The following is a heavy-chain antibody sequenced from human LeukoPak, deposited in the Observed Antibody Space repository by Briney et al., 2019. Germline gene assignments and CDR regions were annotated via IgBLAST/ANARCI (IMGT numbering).Heavy chain of an antibody. V-gene: IGHV1-24*01. J-gene: IGHJ4*02. Sequence: ASVKVSCKVSGHTLTELSIHWVRQAPGRGLEWMGSFDPEDGETIYAQKFQGRVTMTEDTSTDTAYMELSSLRSEDTALYYCATSITMLVVTFDYWGQGTLVTVSS. CDR1: GHTLTELS. D-gene: IGHD3-22*01. CDR3: ATSITMLVVTFDY. CDR2: FDPEDGET.